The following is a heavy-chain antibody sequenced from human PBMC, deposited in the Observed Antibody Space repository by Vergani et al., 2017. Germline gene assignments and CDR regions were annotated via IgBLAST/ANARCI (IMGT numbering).Heavy chain of an antibody. Sequence: VQLVESGGGVVQPGRSLRLSCAASGFTFSSYAMHWVRQAPGKGLEWVSGISWNSGSIGYADSVKGRFTISRDNAKNSLYLQMNSLRAEDTALYYCAKKGANAFDIGGQGTMVTVSS. V-gene: IGHV3-9*01. CDR3: AKKGANAFDI. J-gene: IGHJ3*02. CDR2: ISWNSGSI. CDR1: GFTFSSYA.